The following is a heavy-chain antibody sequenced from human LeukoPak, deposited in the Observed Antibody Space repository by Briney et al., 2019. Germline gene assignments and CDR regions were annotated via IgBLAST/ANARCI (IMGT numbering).Heavy chain of an antibody. CDR1: GGTFSSYA. CDR2: IIPIFGTA. D-gene: IGHD5-18*01. CDR3: ARGGGPYSQGEFDY. V-gene: IGHV1-69*13. J-gene: IGHJ4*02. Sequence: SVKVSCKASGGTFSSYAISWVRQAPGQGLEWMGGIIPIFGTANYAQKFQGRVTITADESTSTAYMELSSLRSEDTAVYYCARGGGPYSQGEFDYRGQGTLVTVSS.